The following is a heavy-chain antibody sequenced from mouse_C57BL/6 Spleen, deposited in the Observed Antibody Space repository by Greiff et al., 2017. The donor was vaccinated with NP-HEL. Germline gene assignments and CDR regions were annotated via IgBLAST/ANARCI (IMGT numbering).Heavy chain of an antibody. V-gene: IGHV5-9*01. CDR3: ARQRDSNYEGDYAMDY. J-gene: IGHJ4*01. CDR2: ISGGGGNT. Sequence: DVKLVESGGGLVKPGGSLKLSCAASGFSFSSYTMSWVRQTPEKRLEWVATISGGGGNTYYPDSVKGRFTFSRDNAKNTLYLQMSSLRSEDTALYYCARQRDSNYEGDYAMDYWGQGTSVTVSS. D-gene: IGHD2-5*01. CDR1: GFSFSSYT.